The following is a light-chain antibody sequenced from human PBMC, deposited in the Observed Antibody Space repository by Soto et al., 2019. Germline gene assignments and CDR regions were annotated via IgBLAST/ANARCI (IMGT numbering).Light chain of an antibody. CDR3: QQYNNWPT. CDR1: QSVSSN. J-gene: IGKJ3*01. Sequence: EIVMTQSPATLSVSPGERATLSCRASQSVSSNLAWYQQKPGQAPRLLIYGASTRATGIPAMFSGSGSGTECTLTISSLQSEDFAVYYCQQYNNWPTFGPGTKVDIK. CDR2: GAS. V-gene: IGKV3-15*01.